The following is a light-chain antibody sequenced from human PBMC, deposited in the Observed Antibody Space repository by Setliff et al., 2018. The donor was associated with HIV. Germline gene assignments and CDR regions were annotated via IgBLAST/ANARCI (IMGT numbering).Light chain of an antibody. Sequence: SALTQPASVSGSPGQSITISCTGTSSDVGGYNYVSWYQQHPGKAPKLMIYEVNNRPSGVSNRLSGSKSGNTASLTISGLQAEDEADYYCSSYTTSGSVVFGGGTKVTVL. CDR3: SSYTTSGSVV. J-gene: IGLJ2*01. CDR1: SSDVGGYNY. V-gene: IGLV2-14*01. CDR2: EVN.